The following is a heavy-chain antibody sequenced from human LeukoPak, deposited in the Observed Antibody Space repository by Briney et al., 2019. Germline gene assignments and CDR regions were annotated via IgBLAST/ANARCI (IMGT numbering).Heavy chain of an antibody. D-gene: IGHD3-9*01. J-gene: IGHJ4*02. Sequence: GGSLRLSCAASGFTVSSNYMSWVRQAPGKGLEWVSAISGSGGSTYYADSVKGRFTISRDNSKNTLYLQMNSLRAEDTAVYYCAKDLSNILTGYYSDYWGQGTLVTVSS. CDR1: GFTVSSNY. CDR3: AKDLSNILTGYYSDY. CDR2: ISGSGGST. V-gene: IGHV3-23*01.